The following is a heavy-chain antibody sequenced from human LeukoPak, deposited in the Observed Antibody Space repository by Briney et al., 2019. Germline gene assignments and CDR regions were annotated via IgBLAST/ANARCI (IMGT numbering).Heavy chain of an antibody. J-gene: IGHJ4*02. CDR2: ISEGGST. D-gene: IGHD3-10*01. CDR1: GGSFSDYY. Sequence: SETLSLTCAVYGGSFSDYYWSWIRQPPGKGLEWIGEISEGGSTNYNPSLNSRVTISVDTSNNQFSLRLNSVTAADTAIYYCARFYYGSGSFFSNFDYWGQGALVTVSS. CDR3: ARFYYGSGSFFSNFDY. V-gene: IGHV4-34*01.